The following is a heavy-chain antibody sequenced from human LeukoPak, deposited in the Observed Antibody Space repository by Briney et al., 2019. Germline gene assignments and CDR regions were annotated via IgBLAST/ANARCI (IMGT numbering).Heavy chain of an antibody. Sequence: GASVKVSCKASGYTFTGYYMHWVRQAPGQGLEWMGWINPNSGGTNYAQKFQGRVTMTRDTSISSAYMELSRLRSDDTAVYYCAREGRVRGVIITGFGYWGQGTLVTVYS. J-gene: IGHJ4*02. CDR1: GYTFTGYY. D-gene: IGHD3-10*01. CDR2: INPNSGGT. V-gene: IGHV1-2*02. CDR3: AREGRVRGVIITGFGY.